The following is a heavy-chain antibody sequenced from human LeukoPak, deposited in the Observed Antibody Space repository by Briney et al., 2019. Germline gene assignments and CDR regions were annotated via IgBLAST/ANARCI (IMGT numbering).Heavy chain of an antibody. CDR2: IDWDDDK. J-gene: IGHJ6*02. D-gene: IGHD6-13*01. Sequence: SGPALVKPTQTLTLTCTFSGFSLSTSGMCVSWIRQPPGKALEWPALIDWDDDKYYSTSLKTRLTISKDTSKNQVVLTMTNMDPVDTATYYCARTRKDSSSWYYYYGMDVWGQGTTVTVSS. V-gene: IGHV2-70*01. CDR1: GFSLSTSGMC. CDR3: ARTRKDSSSWYYYYGMDV.